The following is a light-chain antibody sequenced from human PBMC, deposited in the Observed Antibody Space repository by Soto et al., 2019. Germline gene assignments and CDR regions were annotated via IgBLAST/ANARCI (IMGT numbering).Light chain of an antibody. J-gene: IGKJ5*01. CDR3: QQFHSFPIT. CDR1: QSITIW. CDR2: DAS. Sequence: DIQITQSPSTLSASARDTVTITCRARQSITIWLAWYQQKPGKAPKLLIYDASTLESGVPSRFSGSGSGTEFTLTISSLQPDDFATYYCQQFHSFPITFGQGTRLEIK. V-gene: IGKV1-5*01.